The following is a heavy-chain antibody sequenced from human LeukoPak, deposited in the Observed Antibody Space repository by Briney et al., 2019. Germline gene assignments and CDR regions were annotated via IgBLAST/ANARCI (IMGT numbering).Heavy chain of an antibody. CDR3: VRDGGVSGYDLLDY. D-gene: IGHD5-12*01. J-gene: IGHJ4*02. CDR2: INQDGSEE. V-gene: IGHV3-7*01. CDR1: GFTFSHYW. Sequence: GGSPRLSCAASGFTFSHYWMTWVRQAPGKGLEWVAQINQDGSEEYYMDSVKARFTISRDNAKNSVFLQMNSLRAEDTAVYYCVRDGGVSGYDLLDYWGQGTLVTVSS.